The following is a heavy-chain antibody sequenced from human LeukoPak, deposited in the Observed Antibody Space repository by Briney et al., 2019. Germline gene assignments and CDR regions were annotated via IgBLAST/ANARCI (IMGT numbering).Heavy chain of an antibody. J-gene: IGHJ6*03. CDR3: TREGQAAIVFPYYYMDV. CDR2: IYTSGST. D-gene: IGHD2-2*01. CDR1: GGSISSYY. Sequence: SETLSLTCTVSGGSISSYYWSWIRQPAGKGLEWIGRIYTSGSTNYNPSLKSRVTMSVDTSKNQFSLKLSSVTAADTAVYYCTREGQAAIVFPYYYMDVWGKGTTVTVSS. V-gene: IGHV4-4*07.